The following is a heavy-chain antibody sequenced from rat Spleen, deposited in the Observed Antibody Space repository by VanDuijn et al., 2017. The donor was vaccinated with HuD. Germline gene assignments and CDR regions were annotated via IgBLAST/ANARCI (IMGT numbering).Heavy chain of an antibody. CDR1: GFTFTDYY. V-gene: IGHV5-22*01. CDR3: TSHYDGTYPFTY. J-gene: IGHJ3*01. Sequence: EVQLMESGGGLVQPGRSMKLSCLASGFTFTDYYMAWVRQAPTKGLAWVASISSEGSSTYYGDSVKGRYTVSRDNAKSTLYLQMDSLRSEDTTTYYCTSHYDGTYPFTYWGQGTLVTVSS. CDR2: ISSEGSST. D-gene: IGHD1-12*02.